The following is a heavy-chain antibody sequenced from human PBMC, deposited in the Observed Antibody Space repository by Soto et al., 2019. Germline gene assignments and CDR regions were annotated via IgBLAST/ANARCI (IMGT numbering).Heavy chain of an antibody. CDR2: ISGSGDTT. J-gene: IGHJ3*01. D-gene: IGHD3-22*01. CDR3: AKTRLYDSPDYHRDALDV. V-gene: IGHV3-23*01. Sequence: EVQLLESGGGLVQRGGSLRLSCAASGFPFSSYVMSWVRQAPGKGLEWVSGISGSGDTTHYADSVKGRFTISRDNSKNTVFLQMKSLRAEDTAVYYCAKTRLYDSPDYHRDALDVWGQGTRVTVSS. CDR1: GFPFSSYV.